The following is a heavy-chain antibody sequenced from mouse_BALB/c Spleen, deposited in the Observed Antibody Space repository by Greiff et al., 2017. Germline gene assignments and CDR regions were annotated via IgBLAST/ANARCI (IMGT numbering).Heavy chain of an antibody. CDR3: ARLEYGNYGFDY. CDR2: INPNNGGT. J-gene: IGHJ2*01. D-gene: IGHD2-10*02. V-gene: IGHV1-18*01. Sequence: VQLKESGPELVKPGASVKIPCKASGYTFTDYNMDWVKQSHGKSLEWIGDINPNNGGTIYNQKFKGKATLTVDKSSSTAYMELRSLTSEDTAVYYVARLEYGNYGFDYWGQGTTLTVSS. CDR1: GYTFTDYN.